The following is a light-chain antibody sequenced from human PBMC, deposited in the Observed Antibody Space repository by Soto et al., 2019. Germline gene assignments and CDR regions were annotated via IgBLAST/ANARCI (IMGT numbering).Light chain of an antibody. V-gene: IGKV1-5*01. CDR2: DAS. CDR3: QQFIDGWT. CDR1: QSINNR. J-gene: IGKJ1*01. Sequence: IQMTQSPSTLSASIGDRVTITCRASQSINNRLAEYQQMPGKAPNLLIYDASSLESGVPSRFRGSGSETEFTLTSSGLQPDDFASYYCQQFIDGWTFGQGTKVEIK.